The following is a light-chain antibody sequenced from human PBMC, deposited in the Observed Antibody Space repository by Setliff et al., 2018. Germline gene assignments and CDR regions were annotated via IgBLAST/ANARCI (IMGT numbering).Light chain of an antibody. Sequence: QSALTQPPSASGSPGQSLTISCTGTSSDVGAYNYVSWYQQHPGKAPKLIISEVSHRPSGVSHRFSGSKSGNTASLTISGLQPEDEADYYCSSFTSSRLYVFGTGTKVTVL. J-gene: IGLJ1*01. V-gene: IGLV2-14*01. CDR3: SSFTSSRLYV. CDR1: SSDVGAYNY. CDR2: EVS.